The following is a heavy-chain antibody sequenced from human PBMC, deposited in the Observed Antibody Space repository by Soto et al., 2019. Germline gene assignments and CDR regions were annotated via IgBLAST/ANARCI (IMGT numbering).Heavy chain of an antibody. D-gene: IGHD6-13*01. CDR2: IYHSGST. Sequence: QVQLQESGPGLVKPSWTLSLTCAVSGGSISSSNWWSWVRQPPGKGLEWMGEIYHSGSTNYNPSLKSRVTISVDKSKNQFSLKLSSVTAADTAVYYCARVDGSWYSALYGMEVWGQGTTVTVSS. CDR3: ARVDGSWYSALYGMEV. J-gene: IGHJ6*02. CDR1: GGSISSSNW. V-gene: IGHV4-4*02.